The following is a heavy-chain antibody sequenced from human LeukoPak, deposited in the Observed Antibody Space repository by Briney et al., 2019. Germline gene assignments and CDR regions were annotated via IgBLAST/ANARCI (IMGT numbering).Heavy chain of an antibody. CDR3: ARDGDGSPGGY. Sequence: GRSLRLSCAASGFTFSSYGMHWVRQAPGKGLEWVAVIWYDGSNKYYADSVKGRFTISRDNSKNTLYLQMNSLRAEDTAEYYCARDGDGSPGGYWGQGTLVTVSS. D-gene: IGHD1-26*01. V-gene: IGHV3-33*01. CDR2: IWYDGSNK. J-gene: IGHJ4*02. CDR1: GFTFSSYG.